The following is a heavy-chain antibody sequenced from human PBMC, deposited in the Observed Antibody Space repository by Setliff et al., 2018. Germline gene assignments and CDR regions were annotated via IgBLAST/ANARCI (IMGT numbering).Heavy chain of an antibody. CDR1: GFTFSNSW. CDR2: MNSDGNSI. J-gene: IGHJ6*03. D-gene: IGHD3-9*01. Sequence: GGSLRLSCAASGFTFSNSWMHWVRQAPGEGLVCVSRMNSDGNSIFYAVSVRGRFTISRDNAKNSLYLQMNSLRREDTAVYYCAKDSDYDFLTGSYMDVWGKGTTVTVSS. CDR3: AKDSDYDFLTGSYMDV. V-gene: IGHV3-74*01.